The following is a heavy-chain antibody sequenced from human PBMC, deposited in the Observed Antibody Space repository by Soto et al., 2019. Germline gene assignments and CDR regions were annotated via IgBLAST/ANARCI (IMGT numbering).Heavy chain of an antibody. J-gene: IGHJ2*01. V-gene: IGHV3-23*01. CDR3: AKDRGMSTIGQFDL. CDR2: ISGSGSTT. Sequence: EVLLLESGGGLVQPGGSLRLSCAASGLTFSSDAMNWVRQSPGKGLEWVSGISGSGSTTYDADSVKGRLTISRDNSKNTLDLQMNSLRAEDTAVYYCAKDRGMSTIGQFDLWGRGTLVIVSS. D-gene: IGHD1-1*01. CDR1: GLTFSSDA.